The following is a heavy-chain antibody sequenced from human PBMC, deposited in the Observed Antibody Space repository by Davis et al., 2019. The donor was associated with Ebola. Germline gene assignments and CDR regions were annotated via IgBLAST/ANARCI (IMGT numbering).Heavy chain of an antibody. Sequence: SETLSLTCTVSGGSISSSSYYWGWIRQPPGKGLEWIGSIYYSGSTYYNPSLKSRVTISLDASKNQFSLNLNSLTAADTALYYCARKPSSNAFDIWGQGTMVTVSS. CDR1: GGSISSSSYY. CDR2: IYYSGST. J-gene: IGHJ3*02. V-gene: IGHV4-39*07. D-gene: IGHD2-2*01. CDR3: ARKPSSNAFDI.